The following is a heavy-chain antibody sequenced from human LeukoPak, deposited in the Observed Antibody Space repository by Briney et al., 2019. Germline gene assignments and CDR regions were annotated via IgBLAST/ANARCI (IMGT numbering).Heavy chain of an antibody. CDR3: AKESGWKPPEPQSRGYFDY. D-gene: IGHD1-14*01. J-gene: IGHJ4*02. CDR1: GFTFSSYG. CDR2: IRYDGSNK. V-gene: IGHV3-30*02. Sequence: GGSLRLSCAASGFTFSSYGMHWVRQAPGKGLEWVAFIRYDGSNKYYADSVKGRFTISRDNSKNTLYLQMNSLRAEDTAVYYCAKESGWKPPEPQSRGYFDYWGQGTLVTVSS.